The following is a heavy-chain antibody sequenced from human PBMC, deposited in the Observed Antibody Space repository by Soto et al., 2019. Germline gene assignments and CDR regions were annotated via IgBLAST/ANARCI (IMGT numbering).Heavy chain of an antibody. Sequence: SSETLSLTCSVSGASITTSSFYWDWIRQPPGKGLEWIGSIYFTGRTYYNPSLKSRVTISAHTSQNQYSLQITSMTATDTAVEDCVRRPHYYDLCRAIDTWSQGNLVT. CDR1: GASITTSSFY. CDR2: IYFTGRT. D-gene: IGHD3-3*01. J-gene: IGHJ5*02. V-gene: IGHV4-39*01. CDR3: VRRPHYYDLCRAIDT.